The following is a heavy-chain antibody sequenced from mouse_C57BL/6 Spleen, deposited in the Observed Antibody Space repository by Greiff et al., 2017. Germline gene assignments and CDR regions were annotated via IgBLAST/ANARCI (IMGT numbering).Heavy chain of an antibody. CDR2: IDPSDSYT. J-gene: IGHJ3*01. CDR1: GYTFTSYW. D-gene: IGHD1-1*01. CDR3: ARRDYYGSSLTY. V-gene: IGHV1-69*01. Sequence: QVQLKQPGAELVMPGASVKLSCKASGYTFTSYWMHWVKQRPGQGLEWIGEIDPSDSYTNYNHKFKGKSTLTVDKSSSTAYMQLSSLTSEDSAVYYCARRDYYGSSLTYWGQGTLVTVSA.